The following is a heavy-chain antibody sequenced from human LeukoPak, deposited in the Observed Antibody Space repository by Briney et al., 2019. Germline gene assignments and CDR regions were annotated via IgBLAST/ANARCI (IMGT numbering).Heavy chain of an antibody. Sequence: GGSLRLSCAASGFTFSSYAMSWVRQAPGKGLEWVSAISGSGGSTYYADSVKGRFTISRDNSKNTLILQMYSLRVEDTAVYYCARDRKYCGGGSCYLNYYYYGMDVWGQGTTVTVSS. V-gene: IGHV3-23*01. J-gene: IGHJ6*02. CDR1: GFTFSSYA. D-gene: IGHD2-15*01. CDR3: ARDRKYCGGGSCYLNYYYYGMDV. CDR2: ISGSGGST.